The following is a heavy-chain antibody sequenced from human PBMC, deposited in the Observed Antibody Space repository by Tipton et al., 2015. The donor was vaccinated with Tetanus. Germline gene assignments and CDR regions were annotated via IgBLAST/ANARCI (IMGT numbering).Heavy chain of an antibody. V-gene: IGHV5-51*01. CDR3: ARRRSAILSGSYHWYFDI. CDR1: GYNFSIYW. D-gene: IGHD3-9*01. J-gene: IGHJ2*01. CDR2: INPTDYQT. Sequence: QLVQSGAEVYKPGESLKISCKPSGYNFSIYWIGWVRQMPGKGLEWMGVINPTDYQTSYNPSLEGQVTISADRSINTAYLQWTSLQTSDTAMYFCARRRSAILSGSYHWYFDIWGRGTLVTVPS.